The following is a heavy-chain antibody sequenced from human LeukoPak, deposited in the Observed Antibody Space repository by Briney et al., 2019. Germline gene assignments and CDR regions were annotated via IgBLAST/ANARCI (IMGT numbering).Heavy chain of an antibody. J-gene: IGHJ4*02. Sequence: SETLSLTCTVSGGSISSYYRSWIRQPPGKGLEWIAYIYYRGSTNYNPSLKSRVTISVDTSKNQFSLKPSSVTAADTAVYYCARRTTGTGPFDYWGQGTLVTVSS. CDR3: ARRTTGTGPFDY. CDR2: IYYRGST. CDR1: GGSISSYY. V-gene: IGHV4-59*08. D-gene: IGHD1-1*01.